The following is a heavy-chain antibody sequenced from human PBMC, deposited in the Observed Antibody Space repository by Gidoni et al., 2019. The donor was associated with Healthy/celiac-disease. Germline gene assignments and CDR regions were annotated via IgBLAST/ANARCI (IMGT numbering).Heavy chain of an antibody. D-gene: IGHD3-10*01. CDR1: GFTFSNAW. V-gene: IGHV3-15*07. J-gene: IGHJ6*03. CDR3: TTEGVLWFGELSPYYYYYMDV. CDR2: IKSKTDGGTT. Sequence: EVQLVESGGGLVKPGGSLRLSCAASGFTFSNAWMNWVRQAPGKGLEWVGRIKSKTDGGTTDYAAPVKGRFTISRDDSKNTLYLQMNSLKTEDTAVYYCTTEGVLWFGELSPYYYYYMDVWGKGTTVTVSS.